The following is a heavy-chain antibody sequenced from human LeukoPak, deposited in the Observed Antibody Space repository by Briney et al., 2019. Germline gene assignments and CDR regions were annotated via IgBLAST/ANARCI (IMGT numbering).Heavy chain of an antibody. V-gene: IGHV3-48*03. J-gene: IGHJ4*02. CDR3: AIHNPLTLVGTKKSRGRLDY. Sequence: GGSLRLSCAASGFTFSDYEMNWVRQAPGKGLEWVSYISSSGSTIYYADSMKGRFTISRDNAKNSLYLQMNSLRAEDTAVYYCAIHNPLTLVGTKKSRGRLDYWGQGTLVTVSS. CDR2: ISSSGSTI. D-gene: IGHD2-21*01. CDR1: GFTFSDYE.